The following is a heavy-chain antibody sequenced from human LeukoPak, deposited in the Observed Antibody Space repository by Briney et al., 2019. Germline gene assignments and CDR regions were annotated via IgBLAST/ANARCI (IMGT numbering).Heavy chain of an antibody. Sequence: GGSLRLSCVVSGIPFSDYYMNWIRQAPGKGLEWISYISSSSSYTDYADSVKGRFTISRDNAKSALYLQLNSLGLEDTAVYYCAAGTAADFWGQGTLVTVSS. V-gene: IGHV3-11*03. D-gene: IGHD6-13*01. CDR2: ISSSSSYT. CDR1: GIPFSDYY. J-gene: IGHJ4*02. CDR3: AAGTAADF.